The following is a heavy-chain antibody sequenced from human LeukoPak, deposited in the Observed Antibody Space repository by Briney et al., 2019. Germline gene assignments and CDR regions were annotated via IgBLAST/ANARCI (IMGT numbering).Heavy chain of an antibody. D-gene: IGHD3-10*01. CDR3: ATPYYYGSGSYYY. CDR2: INHSGST. Sequence: SETLSLTCAVYGGSFSDYYWSWIRQPPGKGLEWIGEINHSGSTNFNPSLKSRVTISVDTSKNQFSLKLSSVTAADTAVYYCATPYYYGSGSYYYWGQGTLVTVSS. V-gene: IGHV4-34*01. CDR1: GGSFSDYY. J-gene: IGHJ4*02.